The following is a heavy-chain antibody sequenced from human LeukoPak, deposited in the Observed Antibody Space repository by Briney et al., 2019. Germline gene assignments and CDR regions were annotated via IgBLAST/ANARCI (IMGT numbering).Heavy chain of an antibody. CDR1: GFTFSSYA. Sequence: PGGSLRLSCAASGFTFSSYAMHWVRQAPGKGLEYVSAISSNGGSTYYANSVKGRFTISRDNSKNTLYLQMGSLRAEDMAVYYCARDEYFSRFGSGSYYNTYYYYGMDVWGQGTTVTVSS. CDR3: ARDEYFSRFGSGSYYNTYYYYGMDV. J-gene: IGHJ6*02. V-gene: IGHV3-64*01. CDR2: ISSNGGST. D-gene: IGHD3-10*01.